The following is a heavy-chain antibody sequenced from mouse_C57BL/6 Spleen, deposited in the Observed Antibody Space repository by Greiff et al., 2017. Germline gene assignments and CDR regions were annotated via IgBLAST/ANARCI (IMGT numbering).Heavy chain of an antibody. CDR2: ISYDGSN. V-gene: IGHV3-6*01. J-gene: IGHJ2*01. CDR1: GYSITSGYY. CDR3: ARGRYDGYYDY. D-gene: IGHD2-3*01. Sequence: EVKLVESGPGLVKPSQSLSLTCSVTGYSITSGYYWNWIRQFPGNNLEWMGYISYDGSNNYNPSLKNRISITRDTSKNQFFLKLNSVTTEDTATYYCARGRYDGYYDYWGQGTTLTVSS.